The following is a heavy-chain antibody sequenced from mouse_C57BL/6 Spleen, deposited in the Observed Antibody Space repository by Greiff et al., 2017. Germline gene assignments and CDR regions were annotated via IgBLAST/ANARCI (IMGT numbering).Heavy chain of an antibody. CDR3: TIYYYGSPWFAY. D-gene: IGHD1-1*01. J-gene: IGHJ3*01. CDR2: IDPEDGDT. V-gene: IGHV14-1*01. CDR1: GFNIKDYY. Sequence: SGAELVRPGASVKLSCTASGFNIKDYYMHWVKQRPEQGLEWIGRIDPEDGDTEYAPKFQGKATMTADTSSNTAYLQLSSLTSEDTAVYYCTIYYYGSPWFAYWGQGTLVTVSA.